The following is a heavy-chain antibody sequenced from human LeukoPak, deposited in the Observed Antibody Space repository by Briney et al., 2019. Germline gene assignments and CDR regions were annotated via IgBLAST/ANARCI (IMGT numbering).Heavy chain of an antibody. CDR1: GFTFSSYA. D-gene: IGHD2-2*02. V-gene: IGHV3-23*01. Sequence: PGGSLRLSCAASGFTFSSYAMSWVRQAPGKGLEWVSVISGSGTSTYYADSVKGRFTISRDNSKNTLYLQMNSLRAEDTAVYYCASDIVVVPAAIHRDYWGQGTLVTVSS. CDR3: ASDIVVVPAAIHRDY. J-gene: IGHJ4*02. CDR2: ISGSGTST.